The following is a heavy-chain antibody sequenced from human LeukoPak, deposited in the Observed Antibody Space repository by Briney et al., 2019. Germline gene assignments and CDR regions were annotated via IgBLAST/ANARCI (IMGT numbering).Heavy chain of an antibody. Sequence: PGGSLRLSCAASGFTSSSYAMSWVRHAPGKGLEWVSAISGSGGSTYYADSVKGRFTISRDNSKNTLYLQMNSLRAEDTAVYYCAKVKGLLWFGELSWFDPWGQGTLVTVSS. CDR2: ISGSGGST. CDR1: GFTSSSYA. V-gene: IGHV3-23*01. D-gene: IGHD3-10*01. J-gene: IGHJ5*02. CDR3: AKVKGLLWFGELSWFDP.